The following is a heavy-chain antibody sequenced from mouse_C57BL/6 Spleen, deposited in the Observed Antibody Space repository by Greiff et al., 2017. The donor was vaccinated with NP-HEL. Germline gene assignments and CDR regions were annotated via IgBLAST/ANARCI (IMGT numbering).Heavy chain of an antibody. Sequence: VMLVESGPGLVQPSQSLSITCTVSGFSLTSYGVHWVRQPPGKGLEWLGVIWSGGSTDYNAAFISRLSISKDNSKSQVFFKMNSLQADDTAIYYCAINPLYDYDKDYAMDYWGQGTSVTVSS. D-gene: IGHD2-4*01. J-gene: IGHJ4*01. CDR3: AINPLYDYDKDYAMDY. CDR2: IWSGGST. CDR1: GFSLTSYG. V-gene: IGHV2-4*01.